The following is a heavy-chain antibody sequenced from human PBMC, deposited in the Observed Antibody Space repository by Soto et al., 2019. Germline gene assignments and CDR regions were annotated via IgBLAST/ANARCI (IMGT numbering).Heavy chain of an antibody. Sequence: PGESLKISCKGSGYSSTSYWIGWVRQMPGKGLEWMGIIYPGDSDTRYSPSFQGQVTISADKSISTAYLQWSSLKASDTAMYYCARRTDGDYAYYYYGMDVWGQGTSVTVSS. CDR3: ARRTDGDYAYYYYGMDV. D-gene: IGHD4-17*01. J-gene: IGHJ6*02. CDR1: GYSSTSYW. V-gene: IGHV5-51*01. CDR2: IYPGDSDT.